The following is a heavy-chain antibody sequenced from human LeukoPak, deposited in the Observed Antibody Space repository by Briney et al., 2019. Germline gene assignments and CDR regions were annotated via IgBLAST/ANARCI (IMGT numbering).Heavy chain of an antibody. Sequence: SETLSLTCAVYGGSFSGYYWSWIRQPPGKGLEWIGEINHSGSTNYNPYLKSRVTISVDTSKNQFSLKLSSVTAADTAVYYCARVMVDYYYYYYMDVWGKGTTVTVSS. CDR1: GGSFSGYY. D-gene: IGHD2-8*01. J-gene: IGHJ6*03. CDR3: ARVMVDYYYYYYMDV. V-gene: IGHV4-34*01. CDR2: INHSGST.